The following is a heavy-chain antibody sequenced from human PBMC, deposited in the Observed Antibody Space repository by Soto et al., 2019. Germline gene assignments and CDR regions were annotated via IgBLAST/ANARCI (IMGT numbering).Heavy chain of an antibody. CDR2: ISSSSSYI. CDR1: GFTFRSYS. J-gene: IGHJ4*02. Sequence: GGSLRLSCAASGFTFRSYSINWVRQAPGKGLEWVSSISSSSSYIYYADSVKGRFTISRDNAKNSLYLQMNSLRAEDTAVYYCAHIPRDGYNYVEPFFDYWGQGTLVTVSS. D-gene: IGHD5-12*01. CDR3: AHIPRDGYNYVEPFFDY. V-gene: IGHV3-21*01.